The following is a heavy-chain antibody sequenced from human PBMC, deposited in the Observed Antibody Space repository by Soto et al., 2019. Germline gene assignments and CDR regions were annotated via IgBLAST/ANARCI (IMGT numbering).Heavy chain of an antibody. V-gene: IGHV3-30*18. CDR1: GFTFSSYG. CDR2: ISYDGSNK. D-gene: IGHD3-3*01. Sequence: GSLRLSCAASGFTFSSYGMNWVRQAPGKGLEWVAVISYDGSNKYYADPVKGRFTISRDNSKNTLYLQMNSLRADDTAVYYCAKDQADILRFLEWLAFDYWGQGT. J-gene: IGHJ4*02. CDR3: AKDQADILRFLEWLAFDY.